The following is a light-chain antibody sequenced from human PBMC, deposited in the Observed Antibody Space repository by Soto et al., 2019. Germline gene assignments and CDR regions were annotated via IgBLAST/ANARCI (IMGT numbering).Light chain of an antibody. Sequence: EIVLTQSPSTLSLSPGERAPLSCRASQSVDSNYLAWYQQKPGQTPRLIIYGASGRADGIPHRFSGSGFGTDFTLTISTLQPDDFAIYYCQQYHSYWTFGQGTKVDIK. J-gene: IGKJ1*01. CDR2: GAS. CDR1: QSVDSNY. CDR3: QQYHSYWT. V-gene: IGKV3-20*01.